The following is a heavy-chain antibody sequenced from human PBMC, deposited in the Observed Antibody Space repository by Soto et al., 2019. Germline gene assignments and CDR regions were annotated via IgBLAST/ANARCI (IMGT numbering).Heavy chain of an antibody. J-gene: IGHJ3*01. Sequence: QVQLQESGPGLVKPSETLSLTCNISGGSISSYYWSWIRQPPGKGLEWIGYIYDTGNTYYNLSLKSRVTISIDTSKNQFSLKLISVTAADTAAYYCARQPWKFEVGTTTDAFDVWGQGTMVTVSS. CDR2: IYDTGNT. V-gene: IGHV4-59*08. CDR1: GGSISSYY. D-gene: IGHD1-26*01. CDR3: ARQPWKFEVGTTTDAFDV.